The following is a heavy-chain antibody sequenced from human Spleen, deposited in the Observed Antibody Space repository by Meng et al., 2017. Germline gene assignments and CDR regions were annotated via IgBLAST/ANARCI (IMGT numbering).Heavy chain of an antibody. CDR1: GFTFSSYW. J-gene: IGHJ4*02. CDR2: INSDGSST. V-gene: IGHV3-74*01. Sequence: GESLKISCAASGFTFSSYWMHWVRQAPGKGLVWVSRINSDGSSTNYADSAKGRFTISRDNAKNTLYLQMNSLRVEDTAVYYCARGYSTVDQWGQGTLVTVSS. CDR3: ARGYSTVDQ. D-gene: IGHD2-15*01.